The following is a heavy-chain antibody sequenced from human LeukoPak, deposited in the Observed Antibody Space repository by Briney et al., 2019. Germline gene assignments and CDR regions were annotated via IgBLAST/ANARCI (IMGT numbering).Heavy chain of an antibody. CDR1: GFTFDDYA. D-gene: IGHD2-15*01. Sequence: GGSLRLSCAASGFTFDDYAMHWVRQAPGKGLEWVSGISWNSGSIGYADSVKGRFTISRDNAKSSLYLQMNSLRAEDTALYYCAKAPVSGGSSAYYFDYWGQGTLVTVSS. CDR2: ISWNSGSI. J-gene: IGHJ4*02. CDR3: AKAPVSGGSSAYYFDY. V-gene: IGHV3-9*01.